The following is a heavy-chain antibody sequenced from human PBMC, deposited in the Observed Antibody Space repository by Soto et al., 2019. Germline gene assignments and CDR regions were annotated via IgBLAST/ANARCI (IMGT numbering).Heavy chain of an antibody. V-gene: IGHV4-39*01. CDR2: IYYSGST. CDR1: GGSISSSSYY. D-gene: IGHD6-13*01. CDR3: ARQNQQQLVMNWFDP. J-gene: IGHJ5*02. Sequence: SETLSLTCTVSGGSISSSSYYWGWIRQPPGKGLEWIGSIYYSGSTYYNPSLKSRVTISVDTSKNQFSLKLSSVTAADTAVYYCARQNQQQLVMNWFDPWGQGTLVTVSS.